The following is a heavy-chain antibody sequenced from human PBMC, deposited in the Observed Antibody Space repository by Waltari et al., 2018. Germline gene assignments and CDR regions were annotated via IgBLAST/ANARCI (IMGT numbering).Heavy chain of an antibody. D-gene: IGHD2-2*01. Sequence: QLQLQESGPGLVKPSETLSLTCTVSGGSISSSSYYWGWIRQPPGKGLEWIGNIYYSGSTYHNPSLKSRVTISVDTSKNQFSLKLSSVTAADTAVYYCARIVVPAYYYYYMDVWGKGTTVTISS. J-gene: IGHJ6*03. V-gene: IGHV4-39*07. CDR1: GGSISSSSYY. CDR3: ARIVVPAYYYYYMDV. CDR2: IYYSGST.